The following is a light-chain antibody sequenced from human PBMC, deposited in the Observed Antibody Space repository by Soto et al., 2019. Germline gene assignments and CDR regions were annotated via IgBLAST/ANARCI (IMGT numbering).Light chain of an antibody. CDR1: QSVSSGY. CDR2: GAS. Sequence: ETVMTQSPGTLSLSPGERATLSCRASQSVSSGYLAWYQQKPGQSPRLRIFGASNRATGIPDRFTGSGSGTYFTLTISRLEPEDFAVYYCQQYGIAQNTFGQGTKLEIK. CDR3: QQYGIAQNT. V-gene: IGKV3-20*01. J-gene: IGKJ2*01.